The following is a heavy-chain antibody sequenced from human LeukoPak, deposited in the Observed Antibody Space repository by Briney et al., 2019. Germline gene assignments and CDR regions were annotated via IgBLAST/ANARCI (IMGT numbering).Heavy chain of an antibody. CDR3: AKANWVSSADAVW. V-gene: IGHV3-23*01. CDR2: INGNGEK. J-gene: IGHJ4*02. Sequence: GGSLRLSCAASGISFSNYAMSWVRQAPARGPEWVSSINGNGEKFYADAVKGRFTLSRDASRNTVYIQLSNLRVEDTAIYYCAKANWVSSADAVWWGQGTQVTVSS. D-gene: IGHD3-16*01. CDR1: GISFSNYA.